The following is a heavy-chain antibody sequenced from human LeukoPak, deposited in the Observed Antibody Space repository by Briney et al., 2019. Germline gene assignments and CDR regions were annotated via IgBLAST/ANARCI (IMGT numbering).Heavy chain of an antibody. Sequence: PGGSLRLSCAASGFTFSTYGMHWVRQAPGKGLEWVSSISSSSSYIYYADSVKGRFTISRDNAKNSLYLQMNSLRAEDTAVYYCASGPLLTHAFDIWGQGTMVTVSS. CDR3: ASGPLLTHAFDI. CDR2: ISSSSSYI. CDR1: GFTFSTYG. V-gene: IGHV3-21*01. D-gene: IGHD3-9*01. J-gene: IGHJ3*02.